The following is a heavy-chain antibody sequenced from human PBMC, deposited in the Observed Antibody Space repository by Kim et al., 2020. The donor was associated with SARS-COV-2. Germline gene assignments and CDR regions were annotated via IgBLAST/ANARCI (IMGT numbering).Heavy chain of an antibody. Sequence: GGSLRLSCVGSEFTFSMYWMSWVRQAPGKGLEWVADIKQDGSEKYYVDSVKGRFTISRDNAKNSLYLQMNSLRVDDTAVYYCARDQVGAHLSWGQGTLVTFS. J-gene: IGHJ5*02. V-gene: IGHV3-7*01. D-gene: IGHD1-26*01. CDR2: IKQDGSEK. CDR3: ARDQVGAHLS. CDR1: EFTFSMYW.